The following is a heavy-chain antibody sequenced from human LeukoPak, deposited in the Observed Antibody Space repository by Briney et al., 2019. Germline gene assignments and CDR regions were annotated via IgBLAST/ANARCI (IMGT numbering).Heavy chain of an antibody. Sequence: GGSLRLSCGASGFTVSGNYMSWVRQAPGKGLEWVSLLYSGGSTYYANSVKGRFSISRDNSKNTLYLQMNSLRAEDTAVYYCASRDKGYYYGMDVWGQGTTVTVSS. D-gene: IGHD5-24*01. CDR1: GFTVSGNY. CDR2: LYSGGST. J-gene: IGHJ6*02. CDR3: ASRDKGYYYGMDV. V-gene: IGHV3-66*01.